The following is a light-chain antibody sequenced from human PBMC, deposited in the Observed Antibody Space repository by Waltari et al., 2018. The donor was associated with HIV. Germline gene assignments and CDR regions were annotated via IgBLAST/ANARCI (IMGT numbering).Light chain of an antibody. J-gene: IGLJ2*01. Sequence: QSALTQPASVSGSPGQSITISCTGTSSDVGCYNLVSWYQQHPGKAPKLMIYEVSKRPSGVSNRFSGSKSGNTASLTISGLQAEDEADYYCCSYAGSSTFDVVFGGGTKLTVL. V-gene: IGLV2-23*02. CDR2: EVS. CDR1: SSDVGCYNL. CDR3: CSYAGSSTFDVV.